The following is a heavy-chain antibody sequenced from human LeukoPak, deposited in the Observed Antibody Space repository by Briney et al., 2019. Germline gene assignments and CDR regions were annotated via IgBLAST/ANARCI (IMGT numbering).Heavy chain of an antibody. V-gene: IGHV3-48*01. Sequence: GGSLRLSCAASGFTFSNYVMDWVRQAPGKGLEWLSYISSSSSSIYYADSVKGRFTISRDNAKNSLFLQMNSLRAEDTAVYYCARGGAARPDYWGQGTPVTVSS. CDR3: ARGGAARPDY. CDR1: GFTFSNYV. CDR2: ISSSSSSI. D-gene: IGHD6-6*01. J-gene: IGHJ4*02.